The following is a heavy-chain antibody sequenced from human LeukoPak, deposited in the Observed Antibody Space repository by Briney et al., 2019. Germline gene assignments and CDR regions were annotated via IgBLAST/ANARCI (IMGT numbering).Heavy chain of an antibody. CDR1: GYIFTDYY. Sequence: ASVKVSCKASGYIFTDYYLHWVRQAPGQGLEWMGWIKPESGRTHYAQKFQGRVTMTRDTSISTAYMELSRLRSDDTALYYCARGGKYGCSAGSCYSDYWGQGTLVTVSS. D-gene: IGHD2-15*01. CDR3: ARGGKYGCSAGSCYSDY. CDR2: IKPESGRT. J-gene: IGHJ4*02. V-gene: IGHV1-2*02.